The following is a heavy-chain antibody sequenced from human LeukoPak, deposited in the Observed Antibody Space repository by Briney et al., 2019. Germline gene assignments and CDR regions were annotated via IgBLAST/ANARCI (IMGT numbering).Heavy chain of an antibody. J-gene: IGHJ4*02. CDR3: ARGSDYGDY. V-gene: IGHV4-59*01. Sequence: SETLSLTCTVSGVSISTSYGSWIRKPPGKGLEWIGYMYYSGSTNYNPSLKSRVTISISTSKNQFSLRLTSVTAADTAVYYCARGSDYGDYWGQGTLVTVSS. CDR2: MYYSGST. D-gene: IGHD3-3*01. CDR1: GVSISTSY.